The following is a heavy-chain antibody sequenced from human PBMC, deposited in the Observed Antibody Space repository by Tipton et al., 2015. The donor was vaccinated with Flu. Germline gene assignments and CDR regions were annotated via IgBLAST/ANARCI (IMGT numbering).Heavy chain of an antibody. Sequence: TLSLTCTVSGGSISSSSYYWGWTRQPPGKGLEWIGSIYYSGSTYYNPSLKSRVTISVDTSKNQFSLKLSSVTAADTAVYYCARGRGYYYDFDYWGQGTLVTVSS. CDR1: GGSISSSSYY. D-gene: IGHD3-22*01. CDR2: IYYSGST. CDR3: ARGRGYYYDFDY. V-gene: IGHV4-39*01. J-gene: IGHJ4*02.